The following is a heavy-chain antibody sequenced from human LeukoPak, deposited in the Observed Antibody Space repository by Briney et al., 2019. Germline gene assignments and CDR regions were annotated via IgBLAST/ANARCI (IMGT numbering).Heavy chain of an antibody. D-gene: IGHD2-15*01. CDR3: ARTGYCSGGSCFDY. CDR1: GGTFSSYA. Sequence: SVKVSCKASGGTFSSYAISWVRQAPGQGLGWMGRIIPILGIANYAQKFQGRVTITADKSTSTAYMELSSLRSEDTAVYYCARTGYCSGGSCFDYWGQGTLVTVSS. J-gene: IGHJ4*02. V-gene: IGHV1-69*04. CDR2: IIPILGIA.